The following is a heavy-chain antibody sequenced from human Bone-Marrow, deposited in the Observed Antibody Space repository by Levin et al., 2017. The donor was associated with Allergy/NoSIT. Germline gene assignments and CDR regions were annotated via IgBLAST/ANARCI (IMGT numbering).Heavy chain of an antibody. V-gene: IGHV3-23*01. Sequence: GGSLRLSCAASGFTFSLYSMNWVRQAPGKGLEWVSTISGSGGTTYYADSVKGRFTTSRDNSKNTLYLQMGSLTTEDMAVYYCVRDFYGMDVWGQGTTVTVSS. CDR2: ISGSGGTT. CDR3: VRDFYGMDV. CDR1: GFTFSLYS. J-gene: IGHJ6*02.